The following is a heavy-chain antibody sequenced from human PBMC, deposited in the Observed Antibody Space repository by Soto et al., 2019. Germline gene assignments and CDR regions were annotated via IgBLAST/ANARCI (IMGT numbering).Heavy chain of an antibody. D-gene: IGHD3-10*01. CDR2: MYNSGST. V-gene: IGHV4-59*08. J-gene: IGHJ4*02. Sequence: SETLSLTCTVSGGSISSYYWTWIRQPPGKGLEWIGFMYNSGSTLYNPSLKSRVTISLDTSKNQFSLNLRSVTAADTAVYYCASMGYHYGSGSYPLDYWGQGTLVTVSS. CDR3: ASMGYHYGSGSYPLDY. CDR1: GGSISSYY.